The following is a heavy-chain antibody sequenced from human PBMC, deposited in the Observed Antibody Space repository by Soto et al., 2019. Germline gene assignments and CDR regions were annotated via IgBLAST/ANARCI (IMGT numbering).Heavy chain of an antibody. V-gene: IGHV6-1*01. CDR3: ARDRGSYWGGDFDS. CDR1: GDSVSGNSAA. Sequence: SQTLSHTCAISGDSVSGNSAAWNWISQSPSRGLEWLGRTYYRSRWYNDYAVSVKSRITVTPDTSKNQFSLHLNSVTPEDTAVYYCARDRGSYWGGDFDSWGQGTLVTVSS. CDR2: TYYRSRWYN. D-gene: IGHD1-26*01. J-gene: IGHJ4*02.